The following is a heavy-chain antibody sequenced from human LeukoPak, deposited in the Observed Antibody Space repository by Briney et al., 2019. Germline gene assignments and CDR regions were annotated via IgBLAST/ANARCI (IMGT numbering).Heavy chain of an antibody. CDR3: AKDPGKYGLWSGSDY. Sequence: PRGSLRLSCAASRFTFSNHGMRWVRQAPGKGVGWVAFIRYDVSDENYTDSVKGRVTISRDNSKNTLYMQMNSVRAKDTGVYHCAKDPGKYGLWSGSDYWGRGTLVTVSS. CDR1: RFTFSNHG. J-gene: IGHJ4*02. D-gene: IGHD3-3*01. CDR2: IRYDVSDE. V-gene: IGHV3-30*02.